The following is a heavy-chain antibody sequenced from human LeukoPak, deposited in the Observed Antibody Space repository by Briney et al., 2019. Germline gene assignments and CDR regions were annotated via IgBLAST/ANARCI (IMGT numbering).Heavy chain of an antibody. CDR3: AKIGGSGSSFWFDP. V-gene: IGHV3-74*01. Sequence: GGSLRLSCAASGFTFSTYWIHWVRQAPGKGLVWVSHINGDGSSTSYADSVKGRFTISRDNSKNTLYLQMNSLRAEDTAVYYCAKIGGSGSSFWFDPWGQGTLVTVSS. CDR1: GFTFSTYW. J-gene: IGHJ5*02. D-gene: IGHD3-10*01. CDR2: INGDGSST.